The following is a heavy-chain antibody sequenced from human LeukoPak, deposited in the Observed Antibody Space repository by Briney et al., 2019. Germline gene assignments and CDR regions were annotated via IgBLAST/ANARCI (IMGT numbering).Heavy chain of an antibody. Sequence: SETLSLTCTVSGGSISSYYWSWIRQPAGKGLEWIGRIYTSGSTNYNPSLKSRVTMSVDTSKNQFSLKVSSVTAADTAVYYCARGFRSGSYSYYYYGMDVWGQGTTVTVSS. CDR3: ARGFRSGSYSYYYYGMDV. D-gene: IGHD1-26*01. J-gene: IGHJ6*02. CDR1: GGSISSYY. V-gene: IGHV4-4*07. CDR2: IYTSGST.